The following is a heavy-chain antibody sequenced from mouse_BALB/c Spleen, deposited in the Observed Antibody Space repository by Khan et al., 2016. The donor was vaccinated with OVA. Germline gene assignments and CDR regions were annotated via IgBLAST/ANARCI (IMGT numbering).Heavy chain of an antibody. CDR2: ISGDSSTI. V-gene: IGHV5-17*02. CDR3: ATSYYYGYYFDY. CDR1: GFTFSSYG. J-gene: IGHJ2*01. Sequence: EVELVESGGGLVQPGGSRKLSCAASGFTFSSYGMHWVRQAPEKGLEWVAYISGDSSTIYYADTVKGRFNISRDNPKNTLFLQMTSLRSEDTAMYYCATSYYYGYYFDYWGQGTTLTVSS. D-gene: IGHD1-1*01.